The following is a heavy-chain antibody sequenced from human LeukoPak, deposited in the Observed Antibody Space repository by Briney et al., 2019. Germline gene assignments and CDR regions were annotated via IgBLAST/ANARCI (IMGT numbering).Heavy chain of an antibody. J-gene: IGHJ4*02. CDR3: AIPYGDYGLTFPDY. CDR1: GYTFTSYD. CDR2: MNPNSGNT. D-gene: IGHD4-17*01. V-gene: IGHV1-8*01. Sequence: GASVKVSCKASGYTFTSYDINWVRQATGQGLEWMGWMNPNSGNTGYAQKFQGRVTMTRNTSISTAYMELSSLRSEDTAVYYCAIPYGDYGLTFPDYWGQGTLVTVSS.